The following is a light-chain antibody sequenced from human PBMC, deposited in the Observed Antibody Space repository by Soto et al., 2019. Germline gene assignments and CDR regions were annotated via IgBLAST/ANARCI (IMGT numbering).Light chain of an antibody. CDR2: GAS. Sequence: EVVMTQSPATLSVSPGERATLSCRASQSVGSHLAWYQQKPGQAPRLLIYGASIRATGIPARFSGSGSGTECTLTISGLQSEDFAVYYCQQYNNWPPKTFGQGTKVEIK. CDR1: QSVGSH. V-gene: IGKV3-15*01. J-gene: IGKJ1*01. CDR3: QQYNNWPPKT.